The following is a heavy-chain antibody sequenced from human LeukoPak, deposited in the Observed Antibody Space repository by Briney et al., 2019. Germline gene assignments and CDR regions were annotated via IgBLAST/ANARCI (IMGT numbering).Heavy chain of an antibody. CDR2: ISSSSSYT. CDR3: ARVVHNSGWFDP. D-gene: IGHD3-10*01. Sequence: GGSLRLSCAASGFTFSDYYMSWIRQAPGKGLEWVSYISSSSSYTNYADSVKGRFTISRDNAKNSLYLQMNSLRAEDTAVYYCARVVHNSGWFDPWGQGTLVTVSS. CDR1: GFTFSDYY. V-gene: IGHV3-11*05. J-gene: IGHJ5*02.